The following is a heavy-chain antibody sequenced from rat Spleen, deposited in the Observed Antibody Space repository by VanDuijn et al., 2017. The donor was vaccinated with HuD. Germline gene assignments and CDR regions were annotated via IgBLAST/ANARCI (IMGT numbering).Heavy chain of an antibody. Sequence: EVQLVESGGGLVQPGRSLKLSCAASGFTFSDYYMAWVRQAPKKGLEWVASISYEGSSTYYGDSVKGRFTISRDNANSTLYLQMNSLRSEDTATYYCTRWTPYYFDYWGQGVMVTVSS. CDR1: GFTFSDYY. D-gene: IGHD3-1*01. CDR2: ISYEGSST. V-gene: IGHV5-22*01. CDR3: TRWTPYYFDY. J-gene: IGHJ2*01.